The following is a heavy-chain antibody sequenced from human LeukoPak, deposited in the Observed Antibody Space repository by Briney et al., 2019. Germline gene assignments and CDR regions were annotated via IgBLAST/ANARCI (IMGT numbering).Heavy chain of an antibody. V-gene: IGHV3-7*03. CDR3: ARWPHCQDF. CDR1: GFTFSDFY. Sequence: GGSPRLSCAASGFTFSDFYMSWVRQAPGKGLEWVANINKDGSEEKYVDSVKGRFTISRDNAKNSLYLQMSSLRADDTAVYYCARWPHCQDFWGRGTRVTVSS. J-gene: IGHJ4*02. CDR2: INKDGSEE.